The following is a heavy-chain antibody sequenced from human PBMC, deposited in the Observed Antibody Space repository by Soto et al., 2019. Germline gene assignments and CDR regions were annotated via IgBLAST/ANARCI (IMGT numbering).Heavy chain of an antibody. CDR3: ARDLEKYGSGSFFAD. CDR2: IDTSGSAI. V-gene: IGHV3-11*01. D-gene: IGHD3-10*01. CDR1: GFTFSDYY. Sequence: QVQLVESGGGLVKPGGSLRRSCAASGFTFSDYYMSWIRQAAGKGLEWISSIDTSGSAIYYADSVQGRFTISRDNAKNSLYLQMNRLRAEDTAVYYCARDLEKYGSGSFFADWGQGTLVTVSS. J-gene: IGHJ4*02.